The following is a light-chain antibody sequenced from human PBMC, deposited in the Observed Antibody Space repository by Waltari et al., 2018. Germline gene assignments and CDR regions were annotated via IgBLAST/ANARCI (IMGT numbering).Light chain of an antibody. CDR2: EVT. CDR1: SSDVGAYNF. V-gene: IGLV2-8*01. CDR3: SSYGGTNNFVL. Sequence: QSALTQPPSASGSPGQSITISCTGTSSDVGAYNFVSWYQQCPGRAPNVLVYEVTHRPSGVPDRFSGSKSGHTASLTVSGLQAEDEADYYCSSYGGTNNFVLFGGGTKLTVL. J-gene: IGLJ2*01.